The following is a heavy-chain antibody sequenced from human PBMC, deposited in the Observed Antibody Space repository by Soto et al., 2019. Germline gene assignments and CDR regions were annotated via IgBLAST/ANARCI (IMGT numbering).Heavy chain of an antibody. V-gene: IGHV4-30-2*01. CDR1: GGSISSGGYS. D-gene: IGHD3-22*01. CDR2: IYHSGST. Sequence: QLQLQESGSGLVKPSQTLSLTCAVSGGSISSGGYSWSCIRQPPGKGLEWIGYIYHSGSTYYNPSLQSRVIISVDRAKNQFSLKLSSVTAADTAVYYCARGSRGYYYDSSGYYIGAFDIWGQGTMVTVSS. CDR3: ARGSRGYYYDSSGYYIGAFDI. J-gene: IGHJ3*02.